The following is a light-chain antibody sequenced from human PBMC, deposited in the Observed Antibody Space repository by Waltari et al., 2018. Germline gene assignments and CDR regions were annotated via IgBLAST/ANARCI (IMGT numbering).Light chain of an antibody. J-gene: IGKJ2*01. CDR2: WAS. CDR1: FDSRNNKNY. Sequence: FDSRNNKNYLVWYQQKPGKPSKFLIYWASTRESGVPDRFSGSGSGTYFTLTISSLQAEDVAVYYCQQYYSTPPTFGQGTKLEIK. V-gene: IGKV4-1*01. CDR3: QQYYSTPPT.